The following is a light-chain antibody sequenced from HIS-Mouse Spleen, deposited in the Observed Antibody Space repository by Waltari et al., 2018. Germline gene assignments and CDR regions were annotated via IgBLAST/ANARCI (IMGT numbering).Light chain of an antibody. CDR3: QSADSSGTYV. J-gene: IGLJ1*01. Sequence: SYELTQPPSVSVSPGQTARITCSGDALQKQYAYWYQQKPGQAPVLVIYKDSERPSGIPGRFSGSSSGTTVTLTVSGVQAEDEADYYCQSADSSGTYVFGTGTKVTVL. V-gene: IGLV3-25*03. CDR1: ALQKQY. CDR2: KDS.